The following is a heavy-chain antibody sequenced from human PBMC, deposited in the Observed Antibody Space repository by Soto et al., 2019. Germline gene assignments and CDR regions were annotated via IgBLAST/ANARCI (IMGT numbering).Heavy chain of an antibody. V-gene: IGHV1-69*12. CDR2: IMPIFRTA. CDR1: GGTFSSSA. J-gene: IGHJ6*02. CDR3: AGDKDRQQLGGNYYYIMDV. D-gene: IGHD3-3*02. Sequence: QVQLVQSGAEVKKPGSSVKDSCKASGGTFSSSAFSWVRQAPGQGLEWMGGIMPIFRTADYAQKFQGRVTITADESTSTAYMELSSLRSEDTGVYYCAGDKDRQQLGGNYYYIMDVWGQGTTVTVSS.